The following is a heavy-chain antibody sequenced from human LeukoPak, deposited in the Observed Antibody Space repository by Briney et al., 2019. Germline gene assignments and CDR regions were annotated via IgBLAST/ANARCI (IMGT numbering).Heavy chain of an antibody. Sequence: HPGGSLRLSCAASGFTFSSDAMSWVRQAPGKGLEWVSAISGDGTYYAGSVKGRFTISSDTSENSLYLQMNSLRAEATAVTYCARFLRDCGGGNCYSGGLGYMDVWGKGTTVTISS. D-gene: IGHD2-15*01. CDR1: GFTFSSDA. V-gene: IGHV3-23*01. J-gene: IGHJ6*03. CDR3: ARFLRDCGGGNCYSGGLGYMDV. CDR2: ISGDGT.